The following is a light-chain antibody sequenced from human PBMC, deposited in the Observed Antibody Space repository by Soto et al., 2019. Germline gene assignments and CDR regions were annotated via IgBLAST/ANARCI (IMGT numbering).Light chain of an antibody. J-gene: IGKJ5*01. V-gene: IGKV1-9*01. CDR3: QQLNSYPPT. Sequence: DIQMTQSPSFLSASVGDRVTITCRASQGITSYLAWYQQIPGKAPKLLIYAASTLQSGVPSRFSGSGSGTEFTLTISSLQPEDFATYYCQQLNSYPPTFGQGTRLEIK. CDR2: AAS. CDR1: QGITSY.